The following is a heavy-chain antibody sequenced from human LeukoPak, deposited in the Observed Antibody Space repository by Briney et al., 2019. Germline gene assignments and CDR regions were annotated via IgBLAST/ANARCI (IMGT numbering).Heavy chain of an antibody. CDR2: LYDDGTT. Sequence: GGSLRLSCAASGFTVSSHFMSWVRQAPGKGLEWVSVLYDDGTTKYPDSVKGRFTISRDNYKNTLYLQMNSLRAEDTAVYYCARGYTSGWLYFDYWGQGTLVTVSS. CDR1: GFTVSSHF. CDR3: ARGYTSGWLYFDY. D-gene: IGHD6-19*01. J-gene: IGHJ4*02. V-gene: IGHV3-53*01.